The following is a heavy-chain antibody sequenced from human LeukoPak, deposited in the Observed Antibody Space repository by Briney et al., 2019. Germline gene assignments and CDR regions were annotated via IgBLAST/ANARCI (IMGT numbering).Heavy chain of an antibody. J-gene: IGHJ6*03. D-gene: IGHD5-12*01. V-gene: IGHV4-39*07. CDR2: IYYSGST. CDR1: GGSISSSSYY. Sequence: SETLSLTCTVSGGSISSSSYYWGWIRQPPGKGLEWIGCIYYSGSTYYNPSLKSRVTISVDTSKNQFSLKLSSVTAADTAVYYCASSRGNSGYVRHYYYYMDVWGKGTTVTVSS. CDR3: ASSRGNSGYVRHYYYYMDV.